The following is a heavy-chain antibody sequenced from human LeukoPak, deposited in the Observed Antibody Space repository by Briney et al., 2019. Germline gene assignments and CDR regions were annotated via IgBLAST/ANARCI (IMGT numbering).Heavy chain of an antibody. D-gene: IGHD2-15*01. Sequence: GESLKISCKGSGDSITSYWIGWVRQMPGKGLEWIGIIYPGDSDTRYSPSFQGQVTISADKSISTAYLQWSSLKASDTAMYYCASSSDSKFDYWGQGTLVTVSS. CDR1: GDSITSYW. CDR3: ASSSDSKFDY. V-gene: IGHV5-51*01. CDR2: IYPGDSDT. J-gene: IGHJ4*02.